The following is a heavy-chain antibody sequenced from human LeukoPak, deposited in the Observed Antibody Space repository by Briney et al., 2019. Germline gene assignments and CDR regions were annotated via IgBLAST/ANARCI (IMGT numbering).Heavy chain of an antibody. D-gene: IGHD2-15*01. J-gene: IGHJ6*02. CDR3: AKESVVGLFSGMDV. CDR1: GFTFSRNG. V-gene: IGHV3-48*04. Sequence: GSLRLSCAACGFTFSRNGMNWVRQAPGKGLEWVSYISATGGTIYYADSVKGRFTISRDNAKNSLYLQMNSLRAEDTALYYCAKESVVGLFSGMDVWGQGTTVTVSS. CDR2: ISATGGTI.